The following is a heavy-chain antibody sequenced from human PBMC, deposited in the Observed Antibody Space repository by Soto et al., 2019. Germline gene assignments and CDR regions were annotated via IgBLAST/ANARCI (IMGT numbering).Heavy chain of an antibody. CDR2: IYSDGST. V-gene: IGHV3-53*01. CDR3: ARVGYAVTTGGAFDI. CDR1: GFTVSSNY. J-gene: IGHJ3*02. Sequence: EVQLVESGGGLIQPGGSLRLSCAASGFTVSSNYMSWVRQAPGTGLEWVSVIYSDGSTYYADSVKGRFTISRDNSKNTLYLQMNSLRAEDTAVYYCARVGYAVTTGGAFDIWGQGTMVTVSS. D-gene: IGHD4-17*01.